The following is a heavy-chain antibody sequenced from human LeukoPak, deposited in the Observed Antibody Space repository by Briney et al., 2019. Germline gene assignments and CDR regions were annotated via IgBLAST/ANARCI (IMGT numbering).Heavy chain of an antibody. Sequence: PGGSLRLSCAASGFTFSSYAMHWVRQAPGKGLEWVAVISYDGSNKYYADSVKGRFTISRDNSKNTLYLQMNSLRAEDTALYYCAKDSSSWQAFDYWGQGTLVTVSS. V-gene: IGHV3-30-3*01. CDR2: ISYDGSNK. D-gene: IGHD6-13*01. J-gene: IGHJ4*02. CDR3: AKDSSSWQAFDY. CDR1: GFTFSSYA.